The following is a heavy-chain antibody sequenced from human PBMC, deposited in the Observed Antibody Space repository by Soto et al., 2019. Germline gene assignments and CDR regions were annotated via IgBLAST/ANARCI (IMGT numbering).Heavy chain of an antibody. V-gene: IGHV3-74*01. CDR1: GFTFSSYW. CDR2: INSDGSST. D-gene: IGHD1-26*01. Sequence: HPGGSLRLSCAASGFTFSSYWMHWVRQAPGKGLVWVSRINSDGSSTSYADSVKGRFTISRDNAKNTLYLQMNSLRAEGTAVYYCARVNSGSYYLTYYYYYGMDVWGQGTTVTVSS. J-gene: IGHJ6*02. CDR3: ARVNSGSYYLTYYYYYGMDV.